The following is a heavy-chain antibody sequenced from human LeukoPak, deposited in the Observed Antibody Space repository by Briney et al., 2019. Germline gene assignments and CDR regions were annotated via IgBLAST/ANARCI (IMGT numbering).Heavy chain of an antibody. CDR1: GGSISSYY. D-gene: IGHD6-19*01. J-gene: IGHJ4*01. CDR2: IYYSGST. Sequence: PSETLSLTCSVSGGSISSYYWSWLRQPPGKGLEWIGYIYYSGSTNYNPSLKSRVPISVDTSKNPFSLRLSSVTAADTAVYYCASIAVASYYFDYWGNATLVTVSS. V-gene: IGHV4-59*01. CDR3: ASIAVASYYFDY.